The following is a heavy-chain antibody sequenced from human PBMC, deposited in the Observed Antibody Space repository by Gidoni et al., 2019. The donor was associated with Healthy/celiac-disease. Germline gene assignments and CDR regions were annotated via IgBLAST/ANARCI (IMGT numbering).Heavy chain of an antibody. CDR2: ISSSSSYI. V-gene: IGHV3-21*01. Sequence: EVQLVESGGGLVKPGGTLRLAFSASGFTFSSYSMHGVRQAAGQGLECVASISSSSSYIYYADSVKGRFNIARDNAKISLYLQMSSLRAEDTAVYYCARDSFFTGWLSRCGGNGYFDNWGQGTLVTVSS. CDR3: ARDSFFTGWLSRCGGNGYFDN. CDR1: GFTFSSYS. J-gene: IGHJ4*02. D-gene: IGHD3-3*02.